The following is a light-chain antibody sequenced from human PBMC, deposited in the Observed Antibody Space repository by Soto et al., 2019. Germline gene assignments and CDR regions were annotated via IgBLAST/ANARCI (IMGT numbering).Light chain of an antibody. Sequence: QSVLTQPPSVSAAPGQTVTISCSGRGSNIGSNSVSWYQQVPGTAPKLLLYDNDKRPSGIPDRFFGSKSCTFGTLGIAGLQVGDEADYYFGKWASYLSVGVFGGGTKLTVL. CDR2: DND. CDR1: GSNIGSNS. CDR3: GKWASYLSVGV. J-gene: IGLJ2*01. V-gene: IGLV1-51*01.